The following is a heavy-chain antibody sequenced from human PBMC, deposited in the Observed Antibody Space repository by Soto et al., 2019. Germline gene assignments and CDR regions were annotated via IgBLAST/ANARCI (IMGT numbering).Heavy chain of an antibody. CDR1: GFTFDDYA. CDR3: AKDLNATVVGGVLAV. CDR2: ISWNSGRI. D-gene: IGHD3-10*01. V-gene: IGHV3-9*01. Sequence: EVQLVESGGGLVQPGRSLRLSCAASGFTFDDYAMHWVRQAPGKGLEWVSGISWNSGRIGYADSVKGRFTISRDNAKNAQYLQRNRLRAKNTALYYCAKDLNATVVGGVLAVWGKGTTVTVSS. J-gene: IGHJ6*04.